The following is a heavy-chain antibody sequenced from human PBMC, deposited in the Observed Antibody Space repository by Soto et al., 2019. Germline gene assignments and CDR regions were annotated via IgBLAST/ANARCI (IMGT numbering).Heavy chain of an antibody. D-gene: IGHD3-3*01. J-gene: IGHJ4*02. CDR1: GFSITNTW. CDR2: VKSNADGGTA. Sequence: EVQLVESGGGLVQPGGSLRLSCAASGFSITNTWMHWVRQGPGKGLEWVGRVKSNADGGTADYAAPVKGRFTVSRDDSKNTQYLQMISLKMEDTAVYYCNSYPDFWGGHTPLWGQGTLVTVSS. CDR3: NSYPDFWGGHTPL. V-gene: IGHV3-15*07.